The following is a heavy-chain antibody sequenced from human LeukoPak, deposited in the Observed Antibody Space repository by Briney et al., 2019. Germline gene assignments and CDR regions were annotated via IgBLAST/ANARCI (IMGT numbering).Heavy chain of an antibody. CDR2: IRSKAYGGTT. J-gene: IGHJ4*02. Sequence: GGSLRLSCAASGFTFSSYAMGWFRQAPGKGLEWVGFIRSKAYGGTTEYAASVKGRFTISRDDSKSIAYLQMNSLKTEDTAVYYCTRDVIFTMVRGVCDYWGQGTLVTVSS. CDR1: GFTFSSYA. V-gene: IGHV3-49*03. CDR3: TRDVIFTMVRGVCDY. D-gene: IGHD3-10*01.